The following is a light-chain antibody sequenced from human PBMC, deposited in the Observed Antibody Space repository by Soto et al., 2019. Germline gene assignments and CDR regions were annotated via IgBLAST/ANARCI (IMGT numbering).Light chain of an antibody. V-gene: IGKV1-5*01. Sequence: DIPMTQSPSTLSASVGDRVTIACRASQSIITSLAWYQQKPGRAPRVLIYDASSFESGVPSRFSGSGSGTEFTLTISSLQPDDSATYYCQQYNSYWTFGQGTKVEIK. CDR3: QQYNSYWT. J-gene: IGKJ1*01. CDR2: DAS. CDR1: QSIITS.